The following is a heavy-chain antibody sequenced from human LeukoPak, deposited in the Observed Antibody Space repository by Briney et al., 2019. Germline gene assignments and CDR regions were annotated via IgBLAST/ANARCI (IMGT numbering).Heavy chain of an antibody. Sequence: GGSLRLSCVASGFNLSTYTMNWVRQAPGRGLEWLSCISSSSAYIYYADSVKGRFTISRDNARNSLYLQMNSLRAEDTAVYYCARDGLWDYDSSGYEGYWGQGTLVTVSS. CDR1: GFNLSTYT. D-gene: IGHD3-22*01. CDR2: ISSSSAYI. V-gene: IGHV3-21*01. J-gene: IGHJ4*02. CDR3: ARDGLWDYDSSGYEGY.